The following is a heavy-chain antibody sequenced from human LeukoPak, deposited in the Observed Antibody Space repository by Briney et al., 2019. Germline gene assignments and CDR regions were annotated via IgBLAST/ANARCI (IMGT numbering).Heavy chain of an antibody. CDR1: GFTFSSYG. J-gene: IGHJ4*02. CDR2: TSGSGGST. V-gene: IGHV3-23*01. D-gene: IGHD7-27*01. CDR3: AKDRQLGNSYYFDY. Sequence: GGSLRLSCAASGFTFSSYGMHWVRQAPGKGLEWVSATSGSGGSTYYADSVKGRFTISRDNSKNTLYLQMNSLRAEDTAVYYCAKDRQLGNSYYFDYWGQGTLVTVSS.